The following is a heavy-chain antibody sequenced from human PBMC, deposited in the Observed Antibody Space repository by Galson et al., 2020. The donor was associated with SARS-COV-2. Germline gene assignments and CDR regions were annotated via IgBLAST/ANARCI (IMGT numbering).Heavy chain of an antibody. CDR1: GFTFSSYD. CDR3: ARDVRGNWYFDL. J-gene: IGHJ2*01. D-gene: IGHD3-10*02. Sequence: GESLKISCAASGFTFSSYDMHWVRQATGKGLEWVSAIGTAGDTYYPGSVKGRFTISRENAKNSLYLQMNSLRAGDTAVYYCARDVRGNWYFDLWGRGTLVTVSS. V-gene: IGHV3-13*01. CDR2: IGTAGDT.